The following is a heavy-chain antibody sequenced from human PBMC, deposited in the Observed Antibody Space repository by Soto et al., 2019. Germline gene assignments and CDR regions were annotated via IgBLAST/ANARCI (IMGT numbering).Heavy chain of an antibody. CDR3: ARDPGPRYYFDY. CDR2: INSDGSST. Sequence: GSLRLSCAASGFAFSSYWMHWVRQAPGKGLVWVSRINSDGSSTSYADSVKGRFTISRDNAKNTLYLQMNSLRAEDTAVYYCARDPGPRYYFDYWGQGTLVTVSS. CDR1: GFAFSSYW. J-gene: IGHJ4*02. V-gene: IGHV3-74*01.